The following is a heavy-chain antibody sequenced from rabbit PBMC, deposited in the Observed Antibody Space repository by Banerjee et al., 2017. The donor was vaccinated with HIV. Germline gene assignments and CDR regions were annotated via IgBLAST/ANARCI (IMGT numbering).Heavy chain of an antibody. J-gene: IGHJ4*01. V-gene: IGHV1S47*01. D-gene: IGHD6-1*01. CDR3: VRDAGDVLYGYVDLNL. CDR2: IDPIFTSV. CDR1: GFDFSSYG. Sequence: QEQLVESGGGLVQPGGSLKLSCKASGFDFSSYGVSWVRQAPGKGLEWIGYIDPIFTSVYYASWVNGRFSISRENTQNTVSLQMNSLTAADTATYFCVRDAGDVLYGYVDLNLWGPGTLVTVS.